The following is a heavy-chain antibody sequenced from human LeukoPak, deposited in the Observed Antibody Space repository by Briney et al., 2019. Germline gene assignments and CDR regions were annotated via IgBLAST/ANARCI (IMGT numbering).Heavy chain of an antibody. Sequence: PSETLSLTCAVYGGSFSGYYWSWIRQPPGKGLEWIGEINHSGSTNYNPSLKSRVTISVDTSKNQFSLKLSSVTAADTAVYYCARPDILTGYGLDYWGQGTLVTVSS. J-gene: IGHJ4*02. V-gene: IGHV4-34*01. CDR2: INHSGST. CDR3: ARPDILTGYGLDY. CDR1: GGSFSGYY. D-gene: IGHD3-9*01.